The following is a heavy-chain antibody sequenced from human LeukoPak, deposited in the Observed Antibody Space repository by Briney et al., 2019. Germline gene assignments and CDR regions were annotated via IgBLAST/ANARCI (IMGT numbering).Heavy chain of an antibody. J-gene: IGHJ3*02. CDR3: ARGGDFDI. CDR2: IYTSGST. V-gene: IGHV4-61*02. Sequence: SQTLSLTCTVSGGSISSGSYYWSWIRQPAGKGLEWIGRIYTSGSTNYNPSLKSRVTISVDTSKNQFSLKLSSVTAADTAVYYCARGGDFDIWGQGTMVTVSS. D-gene: IGHD4-17*01. CDR1: GGSISSGSYY.